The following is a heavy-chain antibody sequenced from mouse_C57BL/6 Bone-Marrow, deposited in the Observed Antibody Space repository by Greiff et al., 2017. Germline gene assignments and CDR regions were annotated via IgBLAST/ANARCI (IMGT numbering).Heavy chain of an antibody. CDR2: ICTGGGT. J-gene: IGHJ2*01. Sequence: VKLLESGPGLVAPSPSLSISCTVSGFSFTSYAISWVRQPPGKGLEWLGVICTGGGTNYNSALKSRLSISKDNSKSQVFLKMNSLQTDDTARYYCDRNRVRGSRSYFDYWGQGTTLTVSS. CDR3: DRNRVRGSRSYFDY. V-gene: IGHV2-9-1*01. D-gene: IGHD1-1*01. CDR1: GFSFTSYA.